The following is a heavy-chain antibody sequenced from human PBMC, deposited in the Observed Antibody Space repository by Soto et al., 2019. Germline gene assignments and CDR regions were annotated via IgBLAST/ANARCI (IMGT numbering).Heavy chain of an antibody. V-gene: IGHV3-9*01. Sequence: EVQLVESGGGLVQPGRSLRLSCAASGFTFDDYAMHWVRQAPGKGLEWVSGISWNSGSIGYADSVKGRFTISRDNAKNSLYLQMNSLRAYDTDLYYCAKDPPRYGSGSRSAFDIWGQGTMVTVSS. CDR2: ISWNSGSI. J-gene: IGHJ3*02. D-gene: IGHD3-10*01. CDR1: GFTFDDYA. CDR3: AKDPPRYGSGSRSAFDI.